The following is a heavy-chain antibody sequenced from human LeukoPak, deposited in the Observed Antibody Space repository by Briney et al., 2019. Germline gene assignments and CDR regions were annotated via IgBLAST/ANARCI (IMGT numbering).Heavy chain of an antibody. CDR1: GFTFDDYA. D-gene: IGHD5-12*01. Sequence: GGSLRLSCAASGFTFDDYAMHWVRQAPGKGLEWVSGISWNSGSIGYADSVKGRFTISRDNAKNSLYLQMNSLRAEDMALYYCAKGSSWGYSGYDPFDYWGQGTLVTVSS. CDR3: AKGSSWGYSGYDPFDY. CDR2: ISWNSGSI. J-gene: IGHJ4*02. V-gene: IGHV3-9*03.